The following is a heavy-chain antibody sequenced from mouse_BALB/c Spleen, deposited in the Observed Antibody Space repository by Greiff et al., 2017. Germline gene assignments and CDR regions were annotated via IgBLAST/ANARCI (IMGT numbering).Heavy chain of an antibody. V-gene: IGHV1-87*01. CDR1: GYTFTSYW. CDR3: ARGGYGSRSYAMDY. Sequence: VQLVESGAELARPGASVKLSCKASGYTFTSYWMQWVKQRPGQGLEWIGAIYPGDGDTRYTQKFKGKATLTADKSSSTAYMQLSSLASEDSAVYYCARGGYGSRSYAMDYWGQGTSVTVSS. CDR2: IYPGDGDT. D-gene: IGHD1-1*01. J-gene: IGHJ4*01.